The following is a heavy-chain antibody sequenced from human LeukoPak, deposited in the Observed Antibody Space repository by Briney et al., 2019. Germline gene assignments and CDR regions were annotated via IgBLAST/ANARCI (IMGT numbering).Heavy chain of an antibody. J-gene: IGHJ4*02. CDR3: ARDYYDSSGSVDY. V-gene: IGHV3-21*01. D-gene: IGHD3-22*01. Sequence: GGSLRLSCATSGFTFSSYSMNWVRQAPGKGLEWVSSISSSSSYIYYADSVKGRFTISRDNAKNSLYLQMNSLRAEDTAVYYCARDYYDSSGSVDYWGQGTLVTVSS. CDR1: GFTFSSYS. CDR2: ISSSSSYI.